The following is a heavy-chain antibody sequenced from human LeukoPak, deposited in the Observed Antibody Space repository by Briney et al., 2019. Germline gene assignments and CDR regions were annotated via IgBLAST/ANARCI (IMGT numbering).Heavy chain of an antibody. J-gene: IGHJ4*02. V-gene: IGHV4-59*01. Sequence: PSETLSLTCTVAGGSISSYYWSWIRPPPGKGLEWIGYIYYSGSTNYNPSLKSRVTISVDTSKNQFSLKLSSVTAADTAVYYCARYSSSSSEVDYWGQGTLVTVSS. D-gene: IGHD6-6*01. CDR1: GGSISSYY. CDR2: IYYSGST. CDR3: ARYSSSSSEVDY.